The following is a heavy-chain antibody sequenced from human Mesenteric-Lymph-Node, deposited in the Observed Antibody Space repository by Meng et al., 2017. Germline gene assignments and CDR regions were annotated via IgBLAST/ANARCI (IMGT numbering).Heavy chain of an antibody. V-gene: IGHV3-23*01. CDR2: ISARGDGK. CDR1: GFTFSTSA. CDR3: ARDHYYYGSGTAFDI. J-gene: IGHJ3*02. Sequence: GESLKISCAVSGFTFSTSAMYWVRQAPGMGLEWVSGISARGDGKYYTDSLRGRFTVSRDNSKNTQYLQMNSLRAEDTAVYYCARDHYYYGSGTAFDIWGQGTMVTVSS. D-gene: IGHD3-10*01.